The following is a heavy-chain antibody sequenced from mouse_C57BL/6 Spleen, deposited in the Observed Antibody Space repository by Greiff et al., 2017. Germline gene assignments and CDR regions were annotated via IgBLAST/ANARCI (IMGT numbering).Heavy chain of an antibody. D-gene: IGHD2-5*01. J-gene: IGHJ1*03. CDR1: GYAFSSYW. Sequence: QVQLQQSGAELVKPGASVKISCKASGYAFSSYWMNWVKQRPGKGLEWIGQIYPGDGDTNYNGKFKGKATLTADKSSSTAYMQLSSLTSEDSAVYFCARETYYSNYGWYFDVWGTGTTVTVSS. V-gene: IGHV1-80*01. CDR2: IYPGDGDT. CDR3: ARETYYSNYGWYFDV.